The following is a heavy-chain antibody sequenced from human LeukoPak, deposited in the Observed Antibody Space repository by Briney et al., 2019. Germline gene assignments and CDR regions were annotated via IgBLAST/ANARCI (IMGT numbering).Heavy chain of an antibody. J-gene: IGHJ4*02. D-gene: IGHD5-18*01. CDR2: AFHGGNS. Sequence: SETLSLTCTVSGGSITTSRYYWGWIRQPPGKLLEWIGSAFHGGNSHYNPSLKSRVTVSVDTSNNQFSLRLTSVTAADTALYYCARQAEGSSSGPYFFDYWGQGTLVTVSS. CDR1: GGSITTSRYY. V-gene: IGHV4-39*01. CDR3: ARQAEGSSSGPYFFDY.